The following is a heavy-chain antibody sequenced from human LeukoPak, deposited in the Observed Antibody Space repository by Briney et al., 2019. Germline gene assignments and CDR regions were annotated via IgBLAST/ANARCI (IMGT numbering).Heavy chain of an antibody. J-gene: IGHJ5*02. Sequence: SETLSLTCTVSGGSISSSSYYWGWIRQPPGKGLEWIGSIYYSGSTYYNPSLKSRVTISVDTSKNQFSLKLSSVTAADTAVYYCARQSYYDSSGSRWLDPWGQGTLVTVSS. V-gene: IGHV4-39*01. D-gene: IGHD3-22*01. CDR1: GGSISSSSYY. CDR2: IYYSGST. CDR3: ARQSYYDSSGSRWLDP.